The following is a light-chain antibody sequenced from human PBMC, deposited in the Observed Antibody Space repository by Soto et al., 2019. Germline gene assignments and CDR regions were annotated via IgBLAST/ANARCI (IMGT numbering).Light chain of an antibody. CDR2: GAS. CDR3: QQLNSYPLT. J-gene: IGKJ4*01. CDR1: QSVSSS. Sequence: ELVFPQSPATLSLSPGERATLSCRASQSVSSSLAWYQHKPGQAPRLLIYGASTRATGTPARFSGSGSGTEFTLTISSLQSEDFATYYCQQLNSYPLTFGGGTKVDI. V-gene: IGKV3-15*01.